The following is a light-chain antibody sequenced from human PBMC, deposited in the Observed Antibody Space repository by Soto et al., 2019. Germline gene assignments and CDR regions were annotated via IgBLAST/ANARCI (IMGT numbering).Light chain of an antibody. V-gene: IGKV2-28*01. Sequence: DIVMTQSPLSLPVTPGEPSSISCRSSQSLLHSNGYNYLDWYLQKPGQSPQLLIYLGSNRASGVPDRFSGSGSGTDFTLNISRVEAEDVGVYYCMQPLQSWTFGQGTKVAIK. CDR1: QSLLHSNGYNY. CDR3: MQPLQSWT. J-gene: IGKJ1*01. CDR2: LGS.